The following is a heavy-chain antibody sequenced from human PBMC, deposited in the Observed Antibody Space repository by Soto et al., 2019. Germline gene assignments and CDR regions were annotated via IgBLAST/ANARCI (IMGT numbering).Heavy chain of an antibody. V-gene: IGHV3-53*02. CDR3: ARTSHRPPYYSDY. CDR2: IYSGGST. Sequence: EVQLVETGGGLIQPGGSLRLSCAASGFIVSSNYMSWVRQAPGKGLEWVSVIYSGGSTYYADSVKGRFTISRDNSKNTLYLQMHSLRAEDTAVYYCARTSHRPPYYSDYWGQGTLVTVSS. J-gene: IGHJ4*02. CDR1: GFIVSSNY.